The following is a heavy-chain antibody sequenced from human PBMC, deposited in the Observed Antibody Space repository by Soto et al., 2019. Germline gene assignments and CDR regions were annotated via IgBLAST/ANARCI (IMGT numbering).Heavy chain of an antibody. CDR1: GFTFYEYA. Sequence: LRLSFAASGFTFYEYAMHWVRQVPGRGLEWVSGISWNSDNIGYADSVKGRFIISRDNAKNSLYLQMNSLRAEDTALYYCAKDKGGPSNYGYIGAVLITKNTSYGIDVLGHGTTVIV. CDR2: ISWNSDNI. V-gene: IGHV3-9*01. J-gene: IGHJ6*02. D-gene: IGHD3-10*01. CDR3: AKDKGGPSNYGYIGAVLITKNTSYGIDV.